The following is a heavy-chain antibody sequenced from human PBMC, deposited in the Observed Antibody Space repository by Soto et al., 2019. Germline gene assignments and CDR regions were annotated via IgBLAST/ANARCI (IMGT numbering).Heavy chain of an antibody. CDR1: GYTFTGYY. J-gene: IGHJ4*02. CDR3: ARIIVARIEVFDY. Sequence: GASVKVSCKASGYTFTGYYMHWVRQAPGQGLEWMGWINPNSGGTNYAQKFQGRVTMTRDTSISTAYMELSRLRSDDTAVYYCARIIVARIEVFDYWGQGTRVTVSS. V-gene: IGHV1-2*02. D-gene: IGHD5-12*01. CDR2: INPNSGGT.